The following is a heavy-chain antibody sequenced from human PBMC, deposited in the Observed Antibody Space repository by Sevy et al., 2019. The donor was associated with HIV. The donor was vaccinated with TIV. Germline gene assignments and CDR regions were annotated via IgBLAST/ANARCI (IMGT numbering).Heavy chain of an antibody. V-gene: IGHV4-61*01. J-gene: IGHJ5*02. CDR3: ARALLQYCSGGSCYSGGHWFDP. CDR1: GGSVSSGSYY. D-gene: IGHD2-15*01. CDR2: IYYSGST. Sequence: SETLSLTCTVSGGSVSSGSYYWSWIRQPPGKGLEWIGYIYYSGSTNYNPSLKSRVTISVDTSKNQFSLKLSSVTAADTAVYYCARALLQYCSGGSCYSGGHWFDPWGQGTLVTVSS.